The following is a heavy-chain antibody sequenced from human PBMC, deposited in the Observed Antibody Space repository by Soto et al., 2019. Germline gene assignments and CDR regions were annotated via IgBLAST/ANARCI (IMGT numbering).Heavy chain of an antibody. D-gene: IGHD4-17*01. V-gene: IGHV1-2*04. CDR2: INPNSGGT. J-gene: IGHJ6*02. CDR3: ARAGYGDAYYGMDV. CDR1: GYTFTGYY. Sequence: ASVKVSCKASGYTFTGYYMHWVRQAPGQGLEWMGWINPNSGGTNYAQKFQGWVTMTRDTSISTAYMELSRLRSDDTAVYYGARAGYGDAYYGMDVWGQGTTVTVSS.